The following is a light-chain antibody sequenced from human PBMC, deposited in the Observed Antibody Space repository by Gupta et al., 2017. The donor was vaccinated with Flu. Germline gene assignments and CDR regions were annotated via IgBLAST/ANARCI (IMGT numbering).Light chain of an antibody. CDR3: QTWGTGIRV. Sequence: QLALPQSPSASASLGASARITGTLSSGHSRYAIAWHQQQPEKGPRYLMKLNSDGSHSKGDGIPDRFSGSSSGAERYLTISSLQSEDEADYYCQTWGTGIRVFGGGTKLTVL. J-gene: IGLJ3*02. CDR1: SGHSRYA. CDR2: LNSDGSH. V-gene: IGLV4-69*01.